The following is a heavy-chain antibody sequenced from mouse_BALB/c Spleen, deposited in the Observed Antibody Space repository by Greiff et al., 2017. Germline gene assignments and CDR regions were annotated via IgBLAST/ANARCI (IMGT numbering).Heavy chain of an antibody. V-gene: IGHV5-17*02. CDR2: ISSGSSTI. CDR3: ARSRSSYGFDY. D-gene: IGHD1-1*01. Sequence: EVQLVESGGGLVQPGGSRKLSCAASGFTFSSFGMHWVRQAPEKGLEWVAYISSGSSTIYYADTVKGRFTISRDNPKNTLFLQMTSLRSEDTAMYYCARSRSSYGFDYWGQGTTLTVSS. CDR1: GFTFSSFG. J-gene: IGHJ2*01.